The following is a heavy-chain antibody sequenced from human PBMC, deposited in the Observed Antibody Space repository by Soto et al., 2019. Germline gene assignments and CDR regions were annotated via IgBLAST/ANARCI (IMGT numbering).Heavy chain of an antibody. Sequence: ASVKVXCKASGYTFTSYGISWVRQAPGQGLEWMGWISAYNGNTNYAQKLQGRVTMTTDTSTSTAYMELRSLRSDDTAVYYCARSNSVTYYDFWSGYLPFDPWGQGTLVTVS. CDR2: ISAYNGNT. V-gene: IGHV1-18*01. J-gene: IGHJ5*02. CDR1: GYTFTSYG. D-gene: IGHD3-3*01. CDR3: ARSNSVTYYDFWSGYLPFDP.